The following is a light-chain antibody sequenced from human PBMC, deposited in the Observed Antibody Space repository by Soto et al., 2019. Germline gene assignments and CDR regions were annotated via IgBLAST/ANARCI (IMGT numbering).Light chain of an antibody. CDR1: SSDVGGYNY. CDR3: CSYAGSDTLV. Sequence: QSALTQPRSVSGSPGQSVTISCTGTSSDVGGYNYVSWYQQHPGKAPQLMIYDVSERPSGVPDRFSGSKSGNTASLTISGLQAEDEADYYCCSYAGSDTLVFGGGTKLTVL. J-gene: IGLJ3*02. V-gene: IGLV2-11*01. CDR2: DVS.